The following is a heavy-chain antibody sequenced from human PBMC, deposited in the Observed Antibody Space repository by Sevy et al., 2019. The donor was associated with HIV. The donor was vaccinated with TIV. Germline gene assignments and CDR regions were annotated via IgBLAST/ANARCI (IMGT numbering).Heavy chain of an antibody. V-gene: IGHV3-23*01. J-gene: IGHJ3*02. CDR1: GFTFTSYA. CDR2: IYGSGGVT. CDR3: AGGRYDSSGSFDALDI. D-gene: IGHD3-22*01. Sequence: GGSLRFSCKPSGFTFTSYAMNWVRQAPGKGLEWISTIYGSGGVTYYADSVKGRFTISRDKSKNTLYLQMNSLRTEDTALYYCAGGRYDSSGSFDALDIWGQGTMVTVSS.